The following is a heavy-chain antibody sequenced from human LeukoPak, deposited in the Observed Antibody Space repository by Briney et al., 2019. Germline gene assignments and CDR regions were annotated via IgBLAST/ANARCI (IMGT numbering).Heavy chain of an antibody. V-gene: IGHV4-59*01. CDR3: ATHCSSTSCLVGIDAFDI. Sequence: PSETLSLTCTVSGGSISSYYWSWIRQPPGKGLEWIGYIYYSGSTNYNPSLKSRVTISVDTSKNQFSLKLSSVTAADTAVYYCATHCSSTSCLVGIDAFDIWGQGTMVTVSS. CDR1: GGSISSYY. CDR2: IYYSGST. D-gene: IGHD2-2*01. J-gene: IGHJ3*02.